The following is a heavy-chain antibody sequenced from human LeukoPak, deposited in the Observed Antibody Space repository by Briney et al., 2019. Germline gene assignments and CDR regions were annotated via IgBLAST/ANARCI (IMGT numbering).Heavy chain of an antibody. CDR2: ISSRGDST. CDR1: GFTFSYSY. V-gene: IGHV3-11*05. J-gene: IGHJ4*02. D-gene: IGHD1-26*01. Sequence: PGGSLRLSSAASGFTFSYSYMNWIRQAPGNGPEWVSSISSRGDSTNYADSVKGRFTISRDNAKNSLYLQMNSLRAEDTAVYYCARESSGTYYLKQWGQGTLVTVYS. CDR3: ARESSGTYYLKQ.